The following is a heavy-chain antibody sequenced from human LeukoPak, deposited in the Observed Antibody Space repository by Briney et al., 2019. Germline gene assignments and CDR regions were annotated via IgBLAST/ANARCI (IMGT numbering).Heavy chain of an antibody. CDR3: AREGIAAAGRTPFDY. D-gene: IGHD6-13*01. Sequence: GASVKVSCKASGYTFTSYYMHWVRQAPGQGLEWMGIINPSGGSTSYAQKFQGRVTITRDTSTSTVYMELSSLRSEDTAVYYCAREGIAAAGRTPFDYWGQGTLVTVSS. V-gene: IGHV1-46*01. CDR2: INPSGGST. CDR1: GYTFTSYY. J-gene: IGHJ4*02.